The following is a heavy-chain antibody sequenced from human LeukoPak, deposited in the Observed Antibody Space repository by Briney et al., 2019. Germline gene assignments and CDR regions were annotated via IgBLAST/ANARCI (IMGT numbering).Heavy chain of an antibody. V-gene: IGHV4-39*02. CDR2: IFYSGST. J-gene: IGHJ4*02. D-gene: IGHD4-17*01. CDR3: ARDPTKGTVTIHFDL. CDR1: GGSISTSNYC. Sequence: SETLSLTCTVSGGSISTSNYCWGWIRQPPGKGLEWIGNIFYSGSTYYSPSLKSRVTISVDTSKNQFSLKLSSVTAADTAVYYCARDPTKGTVTIHFDLWGQGTLVTVSS.